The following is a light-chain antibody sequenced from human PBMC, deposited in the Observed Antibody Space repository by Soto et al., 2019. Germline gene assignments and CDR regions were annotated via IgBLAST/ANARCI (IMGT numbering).Light chain of an antibody. CDR2: DVS. J-gene: IGLJ2*01. Sequence: QSALTQPASVSGSPGQSITISCTGTSSDVGGYNYVSWYQQHPGKAPKLMIYDVSNRPSGVSNRFSGSKSGNTASLTISGLQAEDEADYYCSSYRNSRSYSSVVFGGGTKLTVL. CDR3: SSYRNSRSYSSVV. CDR1: SSDVGGYNY. V-gene: IGLV2-14*01.